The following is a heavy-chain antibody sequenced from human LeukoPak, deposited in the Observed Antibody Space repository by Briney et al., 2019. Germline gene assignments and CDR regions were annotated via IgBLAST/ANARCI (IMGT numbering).Heavy chain of an antibody. CDR2: IYASGST. Sequence: SETLSLTCTVSGGSISSGSYYWSWIRQPAGKGLEWIGRIYASGSTNYNPSLKSRVTISVDTSKNQFSLKLSSVTAADTAVYYCARGYSSSWYNMDYWGQGTLVTVSS. CDR1: GGSISSGSYY. D-gene: IGHD6-13*01. J-gene: IGHJ4*02. V-gene: IGHV4-61*02. CDR3: ARGYSSSWYNMDY.